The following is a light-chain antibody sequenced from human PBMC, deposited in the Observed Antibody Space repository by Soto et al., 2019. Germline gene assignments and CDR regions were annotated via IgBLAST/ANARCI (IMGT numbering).Light chain of an antibody. Sequence: QSALTQPASVSGSPGQSITISCSGTSSDIGGYNFVSWYQQHPGRAPRLLIYEVANRPSGVSDRFSGSKSGNTASLTISGLKTEDEAFYSCPSFTPSRSLVVFGGGTKLPVL. V-gene: IGLV2-14*03. CDR2: EVA. CDR3: PSFTPSRSLVV. J-gene: IGLJ2*01. CDR1: SSDIGGYNF.